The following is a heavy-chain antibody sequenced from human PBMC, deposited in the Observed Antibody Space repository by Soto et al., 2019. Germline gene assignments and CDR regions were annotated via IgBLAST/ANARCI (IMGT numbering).Heavy chain of an antibody. Sequence: QVQLVESGGGVVQPGRSLRLSCAASGFTFRFYPMHWVRQAPGKGLEWVAAISYDGSNEYYTDSVKGRFTISRDNSNNTLYLQINALRAEDTAVYYCTSVWERREYSDYWGQGTLVTVSP. CDR3: TSVWERREYSDY. CDR1: GFTFRFYP. V-gene: IGHV3-30-3*01. CDR2: ISYDGSNE. D-gene: IGHD1-26*01. J-gene: IGHJ4*02.